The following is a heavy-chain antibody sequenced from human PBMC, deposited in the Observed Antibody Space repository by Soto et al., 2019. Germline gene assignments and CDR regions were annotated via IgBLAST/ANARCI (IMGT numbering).Heavy chain of an antibody. Sequence: QVQLQQSDPGLLKPSQTLSLTCAISGDSFFTSGVDWNWIRPSPSIGREWLGRTYYRYKLYNDYAVSVKSPISVNAETSKIHFSLQLASATPEDTAVYYCARGRYSGFYNWGQGTLVTGSS. CDR3: ARGRYSGFYN. V-gene: IGHV6-1*01. J-gene: IGHJ4*02. D-gene: IGHD5-12*01. CDR1: GDSFFTSGVD. CDR2: TYYRYKLYN.